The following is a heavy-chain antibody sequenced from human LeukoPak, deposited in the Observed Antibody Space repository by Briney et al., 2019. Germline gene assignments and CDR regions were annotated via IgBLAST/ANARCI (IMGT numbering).Heavy chain of an antibody. D-gene: IGHD3-22*01. CDR1: GYTFTNYG. CDR2: ISAYNGNT. J-gene: IGHJ4*02. CDR3: ARDLRVSGYYVSSLGY. V-gene: IGHV1-18*01. Sequence: GPVKVSCKASGYTFTNYGISWVRQAPGQGLEWMGWISAYNGNTNYAQKLQGRVTMTTDTSTSTAYMELRSLRSDDTAVYYCARDLRVSGYYVSSLGYWGQGTLVTVSS.